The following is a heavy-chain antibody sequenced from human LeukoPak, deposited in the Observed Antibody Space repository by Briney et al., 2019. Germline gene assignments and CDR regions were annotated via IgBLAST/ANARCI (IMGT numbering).Heavy chain of an antibody. CDR1: GFTFDDYA. CDR2: ISWNSGSI. J-gene: IGHJ5*02. CDR3: AKDISPQLGNWFDP. D-gene: IGHD2-2*01. V-gene: IGHV3-9*03. Sequence: GRSLRLSCAASGFTFDDYAMHWVRQAPGKGLEWVSGISWNSGSIGYADSVKGRFTISRDNAKNSLYLQMNSLRAEDMALYYCAKDISPQLGNWFDPWGQGTLVTVSS.